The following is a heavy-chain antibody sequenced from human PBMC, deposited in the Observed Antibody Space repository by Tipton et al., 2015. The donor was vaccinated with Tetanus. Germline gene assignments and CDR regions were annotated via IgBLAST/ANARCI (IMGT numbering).Heavy chain of an antibody. V-gene: IGHV3-23*01. CDR1: GFSFSSYA. CDR2: LSGSGSAT. D-gene: IGHD5-18*01. Sequence: SLRLSCAASGFSFSSYAMSWVRQAPGKGLEWVSTLSGSGSATYYAGSVGGRFTISRDNAENSLFLQMDSLRAEDTAVYFCVKSKRGYSYGSFGDWGQGTLVTVSS. J-gene: IGHJ4*02. CDR3: VKSKRGYSYGSFGD.